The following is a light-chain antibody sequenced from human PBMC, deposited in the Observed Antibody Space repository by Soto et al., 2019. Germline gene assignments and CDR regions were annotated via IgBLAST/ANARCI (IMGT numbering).Light chain of an antibody. Sequence: QSALTQPASVSGSPGQSITISCTGSSSDVAGYNYVSWYQQHPGKAPKLMIYEVSNRPSGVSNRFSGSKSGNTASLTISGLQAEDAAEYYCSSDTSSTLDVFGTGTKLTVL. CDR2: EVS. J-gene: IGLJ1*01. V-gene: IGLV2-14*01. CDR1: SSDVAGYNY. CDR3: SSDTSSTLDV.